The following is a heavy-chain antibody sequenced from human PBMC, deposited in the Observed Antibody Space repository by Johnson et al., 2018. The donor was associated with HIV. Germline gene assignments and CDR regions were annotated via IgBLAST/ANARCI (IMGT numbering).Heavy chain of an antibody. CDR2: ISYDGSNK. D-gene: IGHD5-24*01. CDR1: GFTFSSYA. Sequence: QVLLLESGGGVVQPGRSLRLSCAASGFTFSSYAMHWVRQAPGKGLEWVAVISYDGSNKYYADSVKGRFTISRDNSKNTLYLQMNSLRAEDTAVYYCAKPLEMATISDAFDIWGQGTMVTVSS. CDR3: AKPLEMATISDAFDI. V-gene: IGHV3-30-3*02. J-gene: IGHJ3*02.